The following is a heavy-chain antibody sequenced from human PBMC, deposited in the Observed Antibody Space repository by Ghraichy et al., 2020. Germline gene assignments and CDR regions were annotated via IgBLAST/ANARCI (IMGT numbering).Heavy chain of an antibody. CDR3: YYYHIDV. CDR2: MKSNSDGGTI. V-gene: IGHV3-15*01. CDR1: GFIFRNAW. J-gene: IGHJ6*03. Sequence: GGSLRLSCVGSGFIFRNAWMSWVRQAPGKGLEGIGHMKSNSDGGTIHYAASVKGRFTMSRDDSKNTLYLQMNSLKTEDTAVYFCYYYHIDVWGKGTTVTVSS.